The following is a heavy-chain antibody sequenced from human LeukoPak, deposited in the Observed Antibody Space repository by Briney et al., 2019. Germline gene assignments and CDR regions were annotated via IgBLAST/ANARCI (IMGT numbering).Heavy chain of an antibody. CDR3: AKDGNTYYYDSSGYFLRYNWFDP. V-gene: IGHV3-23*01. CDR2: ISDSGGSS. J-gene: IGHJ5*02. D-gene: IGHD3-22*01. CDR1: GFSFGSYA. Sequence: GGSLRLSCAASGFSFGSYAMSWVRQAPGKGLEWVSAISDSGGSSWYADSVRGRSTISRDNSKNTVYLQMQSLRAEDTAVYYCAKDGNTYYYDSSGYFLRYNWFDPWGQGTLVTVSS.